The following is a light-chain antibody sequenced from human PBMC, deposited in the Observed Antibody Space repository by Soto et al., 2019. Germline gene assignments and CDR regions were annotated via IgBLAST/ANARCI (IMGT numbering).Light chain of an antibody. CDR1: SSNTGSNT. CDR3: AACDDSLNGYV. J-gene: IGLJ1*01. CDR2: SNH. Sequence: QSVLAQPPSASGTPGQRVTISCSGSSSNTGSNTVNWYQQLPGTAPKLLIYSNHHRPSGVPDRFSGSKSGTSASLAISGLQSEDEADYYCAACDDSLNGYVFGTGTKV. V-gene: IGLV1-44*01.